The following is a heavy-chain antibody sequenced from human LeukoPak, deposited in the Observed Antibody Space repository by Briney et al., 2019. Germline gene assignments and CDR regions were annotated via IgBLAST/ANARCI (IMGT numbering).Heavy chain of an antibody. CDR1: GGSISISDYY. V-gene: IGHV4-39*01. J-gene: IGHJ4*02. D-gene: IGHD2-2*02. Sequence: PSETLSLTCTVSGGSISISDYYWGCIRQPPGKGLEWIASISYSGTTYYNPSLKSRVTISADTSKSQFSLKLTSLTAADTAMYYCVSYTLSSLSILWSQGTLVTVS. CDR3: VSYTLSSLSIL. CDR2: ISYSGTT.